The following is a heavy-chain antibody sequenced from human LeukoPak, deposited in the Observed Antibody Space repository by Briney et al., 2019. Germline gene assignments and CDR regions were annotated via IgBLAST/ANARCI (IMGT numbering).Heavy chain of an antibody. Sequence: PGGCLRLSCVASGFTFSNYWMSWVRQAPGRGREWVANIKEDGSEKYYVDSVKGRFTISRDNARNSLYLQMNSLRAEDTAVYYCASGRQLGYWGQGTLVTVSS. CDR3: ASGRQLGY. D-gene: IGHD6-13*01. CDR1: GFTFSNYW. CDR2: IKEDGSEK. J-gene: IGHJ4*02. V-gene: IGHV3-7*01.